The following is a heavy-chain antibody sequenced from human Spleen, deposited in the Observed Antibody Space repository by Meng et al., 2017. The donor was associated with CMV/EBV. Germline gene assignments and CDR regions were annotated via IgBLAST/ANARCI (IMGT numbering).Heavy chain of an antibody. CDR1: GFTFSSYA. V-gene: IGHV3-23*03. J-gene: IGHJ4*02. CDR3: ASGRRRTYWELIGYFDY. CDR2: IYSGGSST. D-gene: IGHD1-26*01. Sequence: GESLKISCAASGFTFSSYAMSWVRQAPGKGLEWVSVIYSGGSSTYYADSVKGRFTISRDNAKNSLYLQMNSLRAEDTAVYYCASGRRRTYWELIGYFDYWGQGTLVTVSS.